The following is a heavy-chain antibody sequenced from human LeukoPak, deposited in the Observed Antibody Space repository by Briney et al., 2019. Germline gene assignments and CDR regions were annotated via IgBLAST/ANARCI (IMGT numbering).Heavy chain of an antibody. Sequence: GGSLRLSCAASGFTFSSYSMNWVRQAPGKGLEGVSSISSSSSYICYADSAKGRFTISRDNAQNSLYLQMNSLRAEDTAVYYCTRGSYGDYEYWGQGTLVTVSS. CDR3: TRGSYGDYEY. D-gene: IGHD4-17*01. V-gene: IGHV3-21*01. J-gene: IGHJ4*02. CDR2: ISSSSSYI. CDR1: GFTFSSYS.